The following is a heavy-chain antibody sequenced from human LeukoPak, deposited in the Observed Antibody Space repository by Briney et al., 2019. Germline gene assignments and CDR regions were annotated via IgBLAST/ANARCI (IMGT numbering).Heavy chain of an antibody. CDR3: AKDSTPYCSGGSCYYFDY. Sequence: GGSLRLSCAAAGFTFDDYAMHWVRQAPGKGLEWVSLISWDGGSTYYADSVKGRFTISRDNSKNSLYLQTNSLIAKDTALYYCAKDSTPYCSGGSCYYFDYWGQGTLVTVSS. D-gene: IGHD2-15*01. CDR2: ISWDGGST. V-gene: IGHV3-43D*03. J-gene: IGHJ4*02. CDR1: GFTFDDYA.